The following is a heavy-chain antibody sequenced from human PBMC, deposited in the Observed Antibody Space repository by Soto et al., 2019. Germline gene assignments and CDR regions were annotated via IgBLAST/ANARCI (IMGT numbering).Heavy chain of an antibody. J-gene: IGHJ6*02. Sequence: QVQLVESGGGVVQPGRSLRLACAASGFTLSSYGLHWVRQAPGKGLEWVAVISYDGSNQYYADYVNGRFTISRDNPKNTLYLQMNSLRAEDTAVYYCAKDLGSKGYYYYGMDVWGQGTTVTVSS. D-gene: IGHD1-26*01. CDR3: AKDLGSKGYYYYGMDV. CDR2: ISYDGSNQ. V-gene: IGHV3-30*18. CDR1: GFTLSSYG.